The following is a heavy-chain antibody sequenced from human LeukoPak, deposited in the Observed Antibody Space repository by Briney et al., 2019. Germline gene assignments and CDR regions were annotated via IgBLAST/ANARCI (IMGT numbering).Heavy chain of an antibody. Sequence: GGPLRLSCAASGFTFSSYGMHWVRQAPGKGLEWVAVISYDGSNKYYADSVKGRFTISRDNSKNTLYLQMNSLRAEDTAVYYCAKDEVGLRWFTGPDYWGQGTLVTVSS. CDR2: ISYDGSNK. CDR3: AKDEVGLRWFTGPDY. J-gene: IGHJ4*02. CDR1: GFTFSSYG. V-gene: IGHV3-30*18. D-gene: IGHD4-23*01.